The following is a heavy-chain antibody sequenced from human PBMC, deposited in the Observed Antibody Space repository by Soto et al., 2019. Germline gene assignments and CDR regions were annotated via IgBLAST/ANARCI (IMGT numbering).Heavy chain of an antibody. J-gene: IGHJ3*01. Sequence: VQLVQSGAEVKKPGASVKVSFKASGYTFTSYGIGCVRQAPGHGLEWMGWISAYNGNTTYSQKLQGRVTMTTDKSTSPAYMERSSRSSDDTAVDYCARVGWLRDLIDVWGRGTMVTVS. CDR2: ISAYNGNT. D-gene: IGHD3-9*01. CDR3: ARVGWLRDLIDV. V-gene: IGHV1-18*01. CDR1: GYTFTSYG.